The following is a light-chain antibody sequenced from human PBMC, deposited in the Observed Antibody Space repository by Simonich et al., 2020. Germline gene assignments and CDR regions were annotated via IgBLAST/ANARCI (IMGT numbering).Light chain of an antibody. V-gene: IGKV4-1*01. Sequence: DIVMTQSPDYLAVSLGERATINCKSSKSVLYSSNNKNYLAWYQQKPGQPPMLLIYWASTRESGVPDRFSGSGAGTDFTLTISSLQAEDVAVYYCQQYYSTPLTFGGGTKVEIK. CDR2: WAS. J-gene: IGKJ4*01. CDR3: QQYYSTPLT. CDR1: KSVLYSSNNKNY.